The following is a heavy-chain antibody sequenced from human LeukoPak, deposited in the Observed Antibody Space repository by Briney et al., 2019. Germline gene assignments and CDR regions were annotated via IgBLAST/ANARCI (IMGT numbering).Heavy chain of an antibody. CDR1: GFIFSTYS. J-gene: IGHJ6*04. CDR2: ISSDGGYI. Sequence: GGSLRLSCAESGFIFSTYSMHWVRQAPGKGLEWVSSISSDGGYIYYADSVKGRFTISRDNAKDSLYLQMNSLRAEDTAVYYCAREGILLGPMDVWGKGTTVTVSS. V-gene: IGHV3-21*01. CDR3: AREGILLGPMDV. D-gene: IGHD2-15*01.